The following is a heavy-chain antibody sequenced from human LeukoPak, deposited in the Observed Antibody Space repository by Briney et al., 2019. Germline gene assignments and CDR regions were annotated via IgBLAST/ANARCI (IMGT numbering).Heavy chain of an antibody. J-gene: IGHJ4*02. Sequence: SETLSLTCTVSGGSISSYYWSWIRQPPGKGLEWIGNIYYSGSTNYNPSLKSRVTISVDTSKNQFSLKLSSVTAADTAVYYCAGPRSGGVVTCSYPGGQGALVSASP. CDR3: AGPRSGGVVTCSYP. D-gene: IGHD2-21*02. CDR2: IYYSGST. CDR1: GGSISSYY. V-gene: IGHV4-59*12.